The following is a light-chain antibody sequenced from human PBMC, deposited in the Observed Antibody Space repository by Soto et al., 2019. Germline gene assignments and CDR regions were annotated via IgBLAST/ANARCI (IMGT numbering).Light chain of an antibody. CDR2: DAS. CDR1: QSITSW. V-gene: IGKV1-5*01. J-gene: IGKJ1*01. Sequence: DIQMTQSPSTLSASVGDRVTITCRASQSITSWLAWYQQKPGKAPKLLIYDASNLESGVPSRFSGSKSGTEFTLTISGLHPDDFATYYCQQYNSYSPTFGQGTKVDIK. CDR3: QQYNSYSPT.